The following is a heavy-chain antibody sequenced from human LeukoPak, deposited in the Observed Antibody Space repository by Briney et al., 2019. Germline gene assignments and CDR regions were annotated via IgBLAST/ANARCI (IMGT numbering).Heavy chain of an antibody. J-gene: IGHJ5*02. V-gene: IGHV7-4-1*02. D-gene: IGHD6-13*01. CDR1: GYTFTSYA. CDR3: ARVLNYIAAAAGHWFDP. CDR2: INTNTGNP. Sequence: ASVKVSCKASGYTFTSYAMNWVRQAPGQGLEWMGWINTNTGNPTYAQGFTGRFVFSLDTSVSTAYLQISSLKAEDTAVYYCARVLNYIAAAAGHWFDPWGQGTLVTVSS.